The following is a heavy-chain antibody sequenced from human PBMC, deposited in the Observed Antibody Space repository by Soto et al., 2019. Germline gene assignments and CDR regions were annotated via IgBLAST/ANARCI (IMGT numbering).Heavy chain of an antibody. CDR1: GFTFSSYA. J-gene: IGHJ4*02. D-gene: IGHD3-3*01. V-gene: IGHV3-23*01. CDR2: ITGSGDST. Sequence: EVQLLESGGGLVQPGGSLRLSCAASGFTFSSYAMSWVRQAPGKGLECVSAITGSGDSTYYADSVKGRFTVSRDNSKNTLYLQMNSLRAEDTAVYYCAKVFVFTIREGFDYWGLGTLVTVSS. CDR3: AKVFVFTIREGFDY.